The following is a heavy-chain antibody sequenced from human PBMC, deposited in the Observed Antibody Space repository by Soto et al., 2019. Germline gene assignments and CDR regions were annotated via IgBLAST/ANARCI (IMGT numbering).Heavy chain of an antibody. CDR1: GGSIRSGGYS. Sequence: TSETLSLTCAVSGGSIRSGGYSWSWIRQPPGKGLEWIGYIYHSGSTYYNPSLKSRVTISVDRSKNQFSLKLSSVTAADTAVYYCARDRASSGWHFFDYWGQGTLVTVSS. CDR3: ARDRASSGWHFFDY. D-gene: IGHD6-19*01. J-gene: IGHJ4*02. CDR2: IYHSGST. V-gene: IGHV4-30-2*01.